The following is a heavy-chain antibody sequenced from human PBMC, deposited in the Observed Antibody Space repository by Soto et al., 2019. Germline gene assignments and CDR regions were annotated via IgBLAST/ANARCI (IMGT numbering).Heavy chain of an antibody. J-gene: IGHJ3*02. D-gene: IGHD6-13*01. CDR2: IYYTGNT. Sequence: SETLSLTCTVSGGSTSSYFWSWIRQPQGRGLEWIGYIYYTGNTNYNPSLKSRVTISVDTFNSQFSLRLNSVTAADTAVYYCATGAATSSHAFDIWGQGTMVTVSS. CDR1: GGSTSSYF. V-gene: IGHV4-59*01. CDR3: ATGAATSSHAFDI.